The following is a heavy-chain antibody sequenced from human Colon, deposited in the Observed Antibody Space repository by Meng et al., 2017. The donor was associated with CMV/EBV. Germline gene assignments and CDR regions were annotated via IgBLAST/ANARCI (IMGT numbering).Heavy chain of an antibody. CDR1: GYTFTGYF. J-gene: IGHJ4*02. V-gene: IGHV1-2*02. CDR3: ATISGGDFDF. D-gene: IGHD3-10*01. Sequence: QVQLVQSGAEVKKPGASVKVSCKTSGYTFTGYFMFWVRQAPGQGLEWMGSLNPNSGDTNSAQKFHGRLTMTRDTSIHTAYMELGSLRSGDTAVYYCATISGGDFDFWGQGTLVTVSS. CDR2: LNPNSGDT.